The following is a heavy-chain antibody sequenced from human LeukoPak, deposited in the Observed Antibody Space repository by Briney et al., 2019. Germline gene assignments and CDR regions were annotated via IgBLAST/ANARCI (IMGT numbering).Heavy chain of an antibody. D-gene: IGHD3-10*01. CDR3: TRRLDRGNFDF. CDR1: GSSFITYW. V-gene: IGHV5-51*01. CDR2: LDPGGSDT. J-gene: IGHJ4*02. Sequence: GGSLKIPCQGSGSSFITYWIAWSRKFPGRGLKRMGVLDPGGSDTRYSPAFQGQVTMSADKSITTAYLQWSSLKASDTAIYYCTRRLDRGNFDFWGQGTLVTVSS.